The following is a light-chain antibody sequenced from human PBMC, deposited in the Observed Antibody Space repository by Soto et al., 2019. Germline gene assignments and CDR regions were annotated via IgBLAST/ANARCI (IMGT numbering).Light chain of an antibody. J-gene: IGKJ1*01. CDR1: RTISNY. Sequence: DIQMTQSTSSLSASVGDRVTITCRASRTISNYLNWYQQKPGKAPTLLFYNASSLQSVVPSRVSGRGSGTLFTLTITSLQPEDFATYFCQQNYMMPCTFGQGTKVEI. V-gene: IGKV1-39*01. CDR3: QQNYMMPCT. CDR2: NAS.